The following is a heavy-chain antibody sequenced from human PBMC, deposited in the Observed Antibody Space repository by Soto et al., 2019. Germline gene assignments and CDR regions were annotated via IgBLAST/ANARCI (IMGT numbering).Heavy chain of an antibody. V-gene: IGHV3-49*03. CDR1: GFTLGDYA. Sequence: GRSMRLSCTPSGFTLGDYAMSWLRQTPGKGLEWVGYVRSNGQGETREYAASVKGRFTMSRDYTNSIAYLPENRLKTEDTAVCYCPSITGLRYHYHVLDVWRQGTTVTVTS. D-gene: IGHD3-9*01. CDR2: VRSNGQGETR. J-gene: IGHJ6*02. CDR3: PSITGLRYHYHVLDV.